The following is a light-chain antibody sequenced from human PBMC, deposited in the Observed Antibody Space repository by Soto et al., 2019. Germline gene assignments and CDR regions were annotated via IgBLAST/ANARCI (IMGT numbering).Light chain of an antibody. J-gene: IGKJ5*01. Sequence: EIVLTQSPATLSLSPVESAKLSCRASRSVSNYLAWYQQRPGQAPRLLIYDASSRPTDIPARFSGSGSGTDFTLTISSLEPEDFAVYYCQQRSKWPITFGQGTRLEIK. CDR1: RSVSNY. CDR3: QQRSKWPIT. CDR2: DAS. V-gene: IGKV3-11*01.